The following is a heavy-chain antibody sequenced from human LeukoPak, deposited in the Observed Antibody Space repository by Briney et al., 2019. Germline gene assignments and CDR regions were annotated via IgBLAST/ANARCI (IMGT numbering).Heavy chain of an antibody. J-gene: IGHJ6*03. CDR3: ARPLSGYDIPPYMDV. Sequence: PSETLSLTCDVYGGSFSGYYWSWIRQPPGKGLEWIGEINHSGSTNYNPSLKSRVTISVDTSKNQFSLKLSSVTAADTAVYYCARPLSGYDIPPYMDVWGKGTTVTISS. V-gene: IGHV4-34*01. CDR1: GGSFSGYY. D-gene: IGHD5-12*01. CDR2: INHSGST.